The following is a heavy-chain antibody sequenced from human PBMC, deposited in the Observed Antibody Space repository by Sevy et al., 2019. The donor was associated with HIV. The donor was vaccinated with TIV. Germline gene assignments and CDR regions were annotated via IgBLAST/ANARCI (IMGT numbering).Heavy chain of an antibody. J-gene: IGHJ3*02. CDR1: GFTFSSYW. D-gene: IGHD6-6*01. V-gene: IGHV3-7*01. CDR2: IKQDGSEK. Sequence: GGSLRLSCAASGFTFSSYWMSWVRQAPGKGLEWVANIKQDGSEKYYVHSVKGRFTISRDNAKNSLYLQMNSLRAEDTAVYYCARVITSIAARPEFDAFDIWGQGTMVTVSS. CDR3: ARVITSIAARPEFDAFDI.